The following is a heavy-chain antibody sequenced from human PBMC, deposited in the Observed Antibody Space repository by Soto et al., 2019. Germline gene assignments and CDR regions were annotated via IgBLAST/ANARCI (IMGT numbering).Heavy chain of an antibody. V-gene: IGHV3-48*03. J-gene: IGHJ4*02. Sequence: EVQLVESGGGLVQPGGSLRLSCAASGFTFSSYEMNWVRQAPGKGLEWVSYISSSGSTIYYADSVNCRFTISRDNAKNSLYLQMNSLRAEDTAVYYCARDDSSSWQKLIDYWGQGTLVTVSS. CDR2: ISSSGSTI. D-gene: IGHD6-13*01. CDR3: ARDDSSSWQKLIDY. CDR1: GFTFSSYE.